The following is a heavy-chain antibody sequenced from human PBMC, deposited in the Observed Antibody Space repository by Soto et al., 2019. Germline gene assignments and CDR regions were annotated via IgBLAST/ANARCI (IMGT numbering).Heavy chain of an antibody. CDR2: ISYSGST. J-gene: IGHJ3*02. CDR1: GGSISSDSYY. D-gene: IGHD2-15*01. Sequence: SETLSLTCTVSGGSISSDSYYWGWIRQSPEKGLEWIASISYSGSTYYNPTLKSQLIISVDTSKSQFSLKLSSVTAADTAVYYCARGSGPNDAFDIWGQGTMVTVSS. CDR3: ARGSGPNDAFDI. V-gene: IGHV4-39*01.